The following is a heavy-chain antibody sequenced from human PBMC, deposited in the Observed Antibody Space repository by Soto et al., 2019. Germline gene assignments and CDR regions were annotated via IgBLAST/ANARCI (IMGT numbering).Heavy chain of an antibody. CDR1: GFTFSNAW. D-gene: IGHD3-16*01. V-gene: IGHV3-15*01. Sequence: GGSLRLSCAASGFTFSNAWMSWVRQAPGKGLEWVGRIKSKTDGGTTDYAAPVKGRFTISRDDSKTTLYLQMNSLKTEDTAVYYCTSRMITFSDAFDIWGQGTMVTVSS. CDR3: TSRMITFSDAFDI. J-gene: IGHJ3*02. CDR2: IKSKTDGGTT.